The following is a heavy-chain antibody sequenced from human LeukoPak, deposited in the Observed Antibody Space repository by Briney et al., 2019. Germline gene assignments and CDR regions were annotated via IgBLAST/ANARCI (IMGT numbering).Heavy chain of an antibody. V-gene: IGHV3-23*01. CDR2: FCGSDNST. CDR1: GFTFSTYA. CDR3: AKLLSASCYAGADF. D-gene: IGHD2-2*01. J-gene: IGHJ4*02. Sequence: GGSLRLSCAASGFTFSTYAMSWVREAPGKGLEWVSSFCGSDNSTYYADSVKGRFTFSRDNSKNTLSLRMNSLRAEDTAVYYCAKLLSASCYAGADFWGQGTLLTVSS.